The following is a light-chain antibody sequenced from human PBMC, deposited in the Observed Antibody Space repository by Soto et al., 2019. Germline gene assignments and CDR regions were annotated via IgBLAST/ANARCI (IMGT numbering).Light chain of an antibody. V-gene: IGLV2-14*01. CDR1: SSDVGRYDY. J-gene: IGLJ1*01. Sequence: QSVLTQPASVSGSPGQSITISCTVTSSDVGRYDYVSWYQLHPGKAPKLMVFEVSNRPSGVSYRFSGSKSGNTASLTISGLQADDEADYFCSSYSISTAYLFGTGTKVTLL. CDR3: SSYSISTAYL. CDR2: EVS.